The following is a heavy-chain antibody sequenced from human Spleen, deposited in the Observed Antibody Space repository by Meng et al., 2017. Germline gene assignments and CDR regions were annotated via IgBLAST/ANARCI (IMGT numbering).Heavy chain of an antibody. J-gene: IGHJ4*02. D-gene: IGHD1-1*01. CDR2: IYYSGST. Sequence: PLQEVGPGLVKPSPTLSLTCLVSGGSISSGGYYWGWIRQRPGKGLEWIGYIYYSGSTSYNPSLKSRVTLSIDPSKNQFSLKVTSVTAADTAVYYCARGAVGGNWPSFDYWGQGALVTVSS. CDR3: ARGAVGGNWPSFDY. V-gene: IGHV4-31*03. CDR1: GGSISSGGYY.